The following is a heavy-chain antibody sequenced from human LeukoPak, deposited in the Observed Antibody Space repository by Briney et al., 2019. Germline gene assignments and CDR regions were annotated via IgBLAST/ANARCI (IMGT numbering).Heavy chain of an antibody. Sequence: SQTLSLTCAISGDSVSTNSATWTWLRQSPSRGLEWLGRTYYRSKWYNDYAVSVKSRITINPDTSKNQFSLQLNSVTPEDTAVYYCVRDPDYGDYFDYWGQGTLVTVSS. D-gene: IGHD4-17*01. CDR2: TYYRSKWYN. V-gene: IGHV6-1*01. J-gene: IGHJ4*02. CDR1: GDSVSTNSAT. CDR3: VRDPDYGDYFDY.